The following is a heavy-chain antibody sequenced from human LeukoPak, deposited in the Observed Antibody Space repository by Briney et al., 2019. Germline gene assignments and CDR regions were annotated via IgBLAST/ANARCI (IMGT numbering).Heavy chain of an antibody. J-gene: IGHJ4*02. CDR3: TREGHYYGSGSSLYYFDY. V-gene: IGHV3-11*04. CDR1: GFTFSDYY. Sequence: PGGSLRLSCAASGFTFSDYYMSWIRQAPGKGLEWVSYISSSGSTIYYADSVKGRFTISRDNAKNSLYLQMNSLRAEDTAVYYCTREGHYYGSGSSLYYFDYWGQGTPVTVSS. D-gene: IGHD3-10*01. CDR2: ISSSGSTI.